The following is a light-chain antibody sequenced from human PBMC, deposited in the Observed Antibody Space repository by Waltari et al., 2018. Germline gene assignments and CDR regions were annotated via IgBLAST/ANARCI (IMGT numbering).Light chain of an antibody. CDR1: QTISLH. Sequence: DIQMTQSPSSLSASVGARVTISCRASQTISLHLNWFQQKPGKAPKLLIYAASSLQSGVPSRFSGSGSGTDFTLTISSLQPEDFATYYCQHSYSTPPFTFGPGTKVDIK. J-gene: IGKJ3*01. CDR3: QHSYSTPPFT. V-gene: IGKV1-39*01. CDR2: AAS.